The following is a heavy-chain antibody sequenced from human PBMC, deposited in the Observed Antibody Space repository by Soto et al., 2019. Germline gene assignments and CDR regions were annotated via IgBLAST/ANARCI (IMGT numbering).Heavy chain of an antibody. CDR2: IIPIFGTA. J-gene: IGHJ5*02. Sequence: QVQLVQSGAEVKKPGSSVKVSCKASGGTFSSYAISWVRQAPGQGLEWMGGIIPIFGTANYAQKFQGRVTITADESTSTAHMELSSLRSEDTAVYYWARREVLGDNDILTGRWFDPWGQGTLVTVSS. D-gene: IGHD3-9*01. V-gene: IGHV1-69*12. CDR3: ARREVLGDNDILTGRWFDP. CDR1: GGTFSSYA.